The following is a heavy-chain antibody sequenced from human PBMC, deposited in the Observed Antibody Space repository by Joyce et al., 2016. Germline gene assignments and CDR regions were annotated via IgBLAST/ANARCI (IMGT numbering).Heavy chain of an antibody. CDR2: ISAYNANT. J-gene: IGHJ4*02. CDR3: ARDRRDGYNDNLDY. Sequence: QVQLVQSGAEVKKPGASVKVSCKASGYTFASYGLSWVRQAPGQGLEWMGWISAYNANTNYAQKLQGRVTMTTETSTSTAYMELRSLRSDNTAVYYGARDRRDGYNDNLDYWGQGTLVTVSS. V-gene: IGHV1-18*01. D-gene: IGHD5-24*01. CDR1: GYTFASYG.